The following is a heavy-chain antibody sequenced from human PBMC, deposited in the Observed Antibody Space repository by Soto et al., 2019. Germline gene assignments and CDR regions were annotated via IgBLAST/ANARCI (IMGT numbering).Heavy chain of an antibody. CDR2: IYYSGST. Sequence: SETLSLTCTVSGGSISSSSYYWGWIRQPPGKGLEWIGSIYYSGSTYYNPSLKSRVTISVDTSKNQFSLKLSSVTAADTAVYYCARHLTLGYPFGEFDYWGQGTLVTVSS. CDR1: GGSISSSSYY. D-gene: IGHD3-10*01. V-gene: IGHV4-39*01. CDR3: ARHLTLGYPFGEFDY. J-gene: IGHJ4*02.